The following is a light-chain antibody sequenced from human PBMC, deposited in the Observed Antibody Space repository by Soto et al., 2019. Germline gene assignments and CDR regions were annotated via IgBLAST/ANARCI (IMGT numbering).Light chain of an antibody. Sequence: ALTHPRSVSGSPGQSVTISCTGTSSDVGAYNYVSWYQQYPGKAPKLMIYDVSKRPSGVPDRFSGSKSGNTASLTISGLQAEDEADYYCCSYAGTYTYVFGTGTKVTVL. CDR1: SSDVGAYNY. V-gene: IGLV2-11*01. CDR3: CSYAGTYTYV. J-gene: IGLJ1*01. CDR2: DVS.